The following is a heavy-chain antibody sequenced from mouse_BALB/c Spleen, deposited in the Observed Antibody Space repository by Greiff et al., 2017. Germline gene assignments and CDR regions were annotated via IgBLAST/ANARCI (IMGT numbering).Heavy chain of an antibody. CDR3: ASPYYRYDGAY. CDR2: ILPGSGST. J-gene: IGHJ3*01. D-gene: IGHD2-14*01. Sequence: QVQLQQSGAELMKPGASVKISCKATGYTFSSYWIEWVKQRPGHGLEWIGEILPGSGSTNYNEKFKGKATFTADTSSNTAYMQLSSLTSEDSAVYDCASPYYRYDGAYWGQGTLVTVSA. V-gene: IGHV1-9*01. CDR1: GYTFSSYW.